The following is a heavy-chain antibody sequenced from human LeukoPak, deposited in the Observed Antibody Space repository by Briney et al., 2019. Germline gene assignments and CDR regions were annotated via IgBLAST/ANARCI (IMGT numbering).Heavy chain of an antibody. Sequence: KTSETLSLTCTVSGASISSYYWSWIRQPPGKGLEWIGYIHYSESTNYNPSLKSRVTISVDTSKDQFSLKLSSVTAADTALYYCARRRVGRYDAFDIWGQGTMVTVSS. D-gene: IGHD6-19*01. CDR1: GASISSYY. CDR3: ARRRVGRYDAFDI. CDR2: IHYSEST. V-gene: IGHV4-59*08. J-gene: IGHJ3*02.